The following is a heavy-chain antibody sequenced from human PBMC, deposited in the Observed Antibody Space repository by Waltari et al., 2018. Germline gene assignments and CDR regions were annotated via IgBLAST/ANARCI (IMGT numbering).Heavy chain of an antibody. CDR1: GFTVSRNS. CDR2: IYSGGST. CDR3: ARMARFRELSDDY. V-gene: IGHV3-53*02. J-gene: IGHJ4*02. D-gene: IGHD3-10*01. Sequence: EVQLVETGGGLLQPGGSLRLSCAASGFTVSRNSMSWVRQAPGKGLEWVSVIYSGGSTYYADSVNGRFTISRDNSKNTLYLQMNSLRAEDTAVYYCARMARFRELSDDYWGQGTLVTVSS.